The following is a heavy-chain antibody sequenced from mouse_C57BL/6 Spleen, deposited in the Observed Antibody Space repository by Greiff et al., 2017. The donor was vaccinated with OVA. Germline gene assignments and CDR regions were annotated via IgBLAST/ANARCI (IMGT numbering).Heavy chain of an antibody. V-gene: IGHV5-17*01. CDR2: ISSGSSTI. CDR1: GFTFSDYG. J-gene: IGHJ3*01. CDR3: ARDYYGSSWFAY. Sequence: DVKLVESGGGLVKPGGSLKLSCAASGFTFSDYGMHWVRQAPEKGLEWVAYISSGSSTIYYADPVKGRFTISRDNAKNTLFLQMTSLRSEDTAMYYCARDYYGSSWFAYWGQGTLVTVSA. D-gene: IGHD1-1*01.